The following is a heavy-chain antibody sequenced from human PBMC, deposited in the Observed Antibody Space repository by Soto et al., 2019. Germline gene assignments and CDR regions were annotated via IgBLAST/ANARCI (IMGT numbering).Heavy chain of an antibody. Sequence: ASVKVSCKASGYTFTSYYMHWARQAPGQGLEWMGIINPSGGCTSYAQKFQGRVTIATDTSTNTVYMELRSLRSDDTAVYYCARGGEGYNFGAVYWGQGTPVTVSS. J-gene: IGHJ4*02. CDR3: ARGGEGYNFGAVY. D-gene: IGHD5-12*01. V-gene: IGHV1-46*01. CDR1: GYTFTSYY. CDR2: INPSGGCT.